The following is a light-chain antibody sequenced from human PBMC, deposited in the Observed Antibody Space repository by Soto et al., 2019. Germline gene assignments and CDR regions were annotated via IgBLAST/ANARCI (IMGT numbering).Light chain of an antibody. CDR1: QSVSNNF. CDR3: QQYASSLLT. CDR2: NAA. Sequence: EIVLTQSPGTQSLSPGGRATLSGRASQSVSNNFLAWYQQKPGQAPRLLIYNAATRATGIPDRFSGSGSGTDFTLTISRLEPEDFAVYHCQQYASSLLTFGGGTKVEIK. J-gene: IGKJ4*01. V-gene: IGKV3-20*01.